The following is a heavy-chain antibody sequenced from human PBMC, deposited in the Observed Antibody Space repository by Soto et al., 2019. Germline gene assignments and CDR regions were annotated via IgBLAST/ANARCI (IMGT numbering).Heavy chain of an antibody. V-gene: IGHV1-8*01. D-gene: IGHD3-16*02. CDR2: MNPNSGNT. CDR1: GYTFTSYD. Sequence: ASVKVSCKASGYTFTSYDINWVRQATGQGLEWMGWMNPNSGNTGYAQKFQGRVTMTRNTSISTAYMELSSLRSEDTAAYYCARGSKWRDYIWGSYRSHDNYYYYYMDVWGKGTTVTVSS. CDR3: ARGSKWRDYIWGSYRSHDNYYYYYMDV. J-gene: IGHJ6*03.